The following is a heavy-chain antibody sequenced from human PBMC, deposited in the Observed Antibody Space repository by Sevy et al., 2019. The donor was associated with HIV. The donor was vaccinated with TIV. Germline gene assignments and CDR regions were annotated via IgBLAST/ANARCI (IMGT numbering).Heavy chain of an antibody. CDR1: GYTISNNYY. CDR2: IHHSGST. D-gene: IGHD3-3*01. J-gene: IGHJ5*02. V-gene: IGHV4-38-2*02. CDR3: ARDSFGSLPPRLQWFDP. Sequence: SETLSLTCTVSGYTISNNYYWGWIRQPPGKGLEWIGSIHHSGSTYYNPSLKSQVTLSVDKSKNQFSLKVTSVTAAETAVYYCARDSFGSLPPRLQWFDPWGQGSLVTVSS.